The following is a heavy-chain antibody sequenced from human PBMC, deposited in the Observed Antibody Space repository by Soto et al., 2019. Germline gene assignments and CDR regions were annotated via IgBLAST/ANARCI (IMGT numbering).Heavy chain of an antibody. CDR2: VYHTGRT. V-gene: IGHV4-61*01. J-gene: IGHJ4*02. Sequence: QVQLQESGPGLVKPSETLSLTCTVSGGSFKSGSYSWSWIRQPPGKGLEWIGYVYHTGRTSYNPSLKCRVSISMDTSKNQFSLNLDSVTAADTAVYFCARAFAYFDSWGQGTLVTVSS. CDR1: GGSFKSGSYS. D-gene: IGHD3-3*01. CDR3: ARAFAYFDS.